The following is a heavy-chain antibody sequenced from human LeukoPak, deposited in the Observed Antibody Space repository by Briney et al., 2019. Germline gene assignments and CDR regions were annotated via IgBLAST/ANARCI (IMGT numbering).Heavy chain of an antibody. CDR3: AREKSPDYCSGASCYFDY. V-gene: IGHV4-4*02. Sequence: SETLSLTCAVSGDSISSGKWWTWVRQPPGKGLEWIGEIYHGGSTNYNPSLKSRVTISVDTSKNQFSLKLSSVTAADTAVYYCAREKSPDYCSGASCYFDYWGQGTLVTVSP. J-gene: IGHJ4*02. CDR2: IYHGGST. CDR1: GDSISSGKW. D-gene: IGHD2-15*01.